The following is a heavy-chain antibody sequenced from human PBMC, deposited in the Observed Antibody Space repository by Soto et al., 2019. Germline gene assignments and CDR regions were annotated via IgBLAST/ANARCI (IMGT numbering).Heavy chain of an antibody. D-gene: IGHD3-10*01. J-gene: IGHJ6*02. Sequence: QVQLVQSGAEVKKPGASVKVSCKASGYTFTTYAIHWVRQAPGQRLEWMGWINAGNGNTKYAQKFQGRVTLTRDTSARTAYMELSSLRPEDTAMYYCVRLWFGELPYRSYYYSGMDVWGQGTTVTVSS. CDR3: VRLWFGELPYRSYYYSGMDV. CDR1: GYTFTTYA. CDR2: INAGNGNT. V-gene: IGHV1-3*01.